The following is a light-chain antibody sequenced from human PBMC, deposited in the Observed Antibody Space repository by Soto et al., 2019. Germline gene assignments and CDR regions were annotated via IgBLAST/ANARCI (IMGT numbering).Light chain of an antibody. CDR2: GVT. CDR1: SSDVGANNY. V-gene: IGLV2-8*01. Sequence: QSALTQPPSASGSPGQSVTISCTGTSSDVGANNYVSWYQQQPGKAPKLMIYGVTKRPSGVPDRFSGSKSGNTASMTVSGLQAEYEADDYCISYAGANSVFGTGTKLTVL. J-gene: IGLJ1*01. CDR3: ISYAGANSV.